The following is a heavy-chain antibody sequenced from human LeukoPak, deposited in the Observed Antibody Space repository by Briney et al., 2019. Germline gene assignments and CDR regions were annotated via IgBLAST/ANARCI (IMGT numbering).Heavy chain of an antibody. Sequence: ASVKVSCKASGYTFTSYGISWVRQAPGQGLEWMGWISAYNGNTNYAQKLQGRVTVTTDTSTSTAYMELRGLRSDDTAVYYCARIYFNYDILTGYSPNWFDPWGQGTLVTVSS. J-gene: IGHJ5*02. V-gene: IGHV1-18*01. CDR2: ISAYNGNT. D-gene: IGHD3-9*01. CDR3: ARIYFNYDILTGYSPNWFDP. CDR1: GYTFTSYG.